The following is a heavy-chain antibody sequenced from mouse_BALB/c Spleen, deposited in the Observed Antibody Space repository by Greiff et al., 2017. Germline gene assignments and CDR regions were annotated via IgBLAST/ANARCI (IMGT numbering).Heavy chain of an antibody. Sequence: VQLQQSGAELARPGASVKLSCKASGYTFTSYWMQWVKQRPGQGLEWIGAIYPGDGDTRYTQKFKGKATLTADKSSSTAYMELSSLTNEDSAVYYCTRFPFAYWGQGTLVTVSA. V-gene: IGHV1-87*01. CDR2: IYPGDGDT. J-gene: IGHJ3*01. CDR3: TRFPFAY. CDR1: GYTFTSYW.